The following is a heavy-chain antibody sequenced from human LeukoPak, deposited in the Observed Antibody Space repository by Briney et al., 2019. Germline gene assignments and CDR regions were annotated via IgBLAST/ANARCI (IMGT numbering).Heavy chain of an antibody. CDR1: GYTFTSYG. D-gene: IGHD5-24*01. J-gene: IGHJ4*02. V-gene: IGHV1-18*01. Sequence: ASVKVSCKASGYTFTSYGISWVRQAPGQGLEWMGWTSAYNGNTNYAQKLQGRVTMTTDTSTSTAYMELRSLRSDDTAVYFCARAGGGKMATISNFFDYWGQGTLVTVSS. CDR3: ARAGGGKMATISNFFDY. CDR2: TSAYNGNT.